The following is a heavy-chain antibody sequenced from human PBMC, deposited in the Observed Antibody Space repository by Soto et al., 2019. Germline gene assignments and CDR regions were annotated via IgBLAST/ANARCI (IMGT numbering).Heavy chain of an antibody. V-gene: IGHV3-74*01. Sequence: GGSLRLSCAASGFTFSNAWMNWVRQAPGKGLVWVSRINSDGSSTSYADSVKGRFTISRDNAKNTLYLQMNSLRAEDTAVYYCARDRQLPPYYFDYWGQGTLVTVSS. CDR1: GFTFSNAW. CDR2: INSDGSST. J-gene: IGHJ4*02. CDR3: ARDRQLPPYYFDY. D-gene: IGHD1-26*01.